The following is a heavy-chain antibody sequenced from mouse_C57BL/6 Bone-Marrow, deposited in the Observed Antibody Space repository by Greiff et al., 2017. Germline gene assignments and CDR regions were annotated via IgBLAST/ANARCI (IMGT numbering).Heavy chain of an antibody. CDR3: ARRLGYYYGSSYAMDY. CDR2: INPSNGGT. V-gene: IGHV1-53*01. D-gene: IGHD1-1*01. CDR1: GYTFTSYW. J-gene: IGHJ4*01. Sequence: QVHVKQPGTELVKPGASVKLSCKASGYTFTSYWMHWVKQRPGQGLEWIGNINPSNGGTNYNEKFKSKATLTVDKSSSTAYMQLSSLTSEDSAVYYCARRLGYYYGSSYAMDYWGQGTSVTVSS.